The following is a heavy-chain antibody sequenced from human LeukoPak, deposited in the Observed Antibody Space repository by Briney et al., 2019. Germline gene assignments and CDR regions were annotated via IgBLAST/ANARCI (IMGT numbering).Heavy chain of an antibody. CDR1: GGSISSYY. Sequence: PSETLSLPCTVSGGSISSYYWSWIRQPPGKGLEWIGYIYYSGSTNYNPSLKSRVTISVDTSKNQFSLKLSSVTAADTAVYYCARGRPEGYYYDSSGYYNDWGQGTLVTVSS. CDR3: ARGRPEGYYYDSSGYYND. D-gene: IGHD3-22*01. V-gene: IGHV4-59*01. J-gene: IGHJ4*02. CDR2: IYYSGST.